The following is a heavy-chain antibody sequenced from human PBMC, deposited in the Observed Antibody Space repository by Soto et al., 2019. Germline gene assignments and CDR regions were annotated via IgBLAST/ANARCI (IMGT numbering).Heavy chain of an antibody. CDR1: GFTFNIYG. V-gene: IGHV3-23*01. D-gene: IGHD6-19*01. CDR3: TKPSSGWADSFDY. Sequence: GGSLRLSCAASGFTFNIYGMSWVRQAPGKGLEWVSAISGSGGNTYYADSVKGRFTISRDNSKNTLYLQMNSLRAEDTAVYYCTKPSSGWADSFDYWGQGTLVTVSS. J-gene: IGHJ4*02. CDR2: ISGSGGNT.